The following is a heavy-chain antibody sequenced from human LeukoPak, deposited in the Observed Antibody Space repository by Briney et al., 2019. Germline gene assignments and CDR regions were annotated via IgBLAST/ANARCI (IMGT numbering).Heavy chain of an antibody. CDR2: IYPGDSDT. Sequence: GESLKISCKGSGYSFTSYWIGWVRQMPGKGLEWMGIIYPGDSDTRYSPSFQGQVTISADKSISTAYLQWSSLKASDTAMYYCARHGCSSTSCYLSKDYYYYYMDVWGKGTTVTVSS. D-gene: IGHD2-2*01. CDR3: ARHGCSSTSCYLSKDYYYYYMDV. V-gene: IGHV5-51*01. CDR1: GYSFTSYW. J-gene: IGHJ6*03.